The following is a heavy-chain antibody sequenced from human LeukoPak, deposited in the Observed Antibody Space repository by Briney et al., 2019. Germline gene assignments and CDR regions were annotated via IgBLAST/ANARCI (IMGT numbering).Heavy chain of an antibody. CDR1: GFTFNSFG. D-gene: IGHD4-17*01. V-gene: IGHV3-30*03. J-gene: IGHJ4*02. CDR2: ISYDGSNK. CDR3: ATDHGFHYGAYFDY. Sequence: AGGSLGLSCAASGFTFNSFGMHWVRQAPGKGLEWVAVISYDGSNKYSADSVKGRFTISRDNSKNTLYLQMNSLRPEDTAVYYCATDHGFHYGAYFDYWGQGTLVTVSS.